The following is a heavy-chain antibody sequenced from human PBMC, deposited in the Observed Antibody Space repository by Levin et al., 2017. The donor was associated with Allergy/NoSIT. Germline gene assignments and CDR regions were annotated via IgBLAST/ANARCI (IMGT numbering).Heavy chain of an antibody. J-gene: IGHJ4*02. CDR2: IYPGDSDT. CDR1: GYSFTSYW. D-gene: IGHD3-9*01. CDR3: ARQDSGFDWLRSYYFDY. V-gene: IGHV5-51*01. Sequence: ASVKVSCKGSGYSFTSYWIGWVRQMPGKGLEWMGIIYPGDSDTRYSPSFQGQVTISADKSISTAYLQWSSLKASDTAMYYCARQDSGFDWLRSYYFDYWGQGTLVTVSS.